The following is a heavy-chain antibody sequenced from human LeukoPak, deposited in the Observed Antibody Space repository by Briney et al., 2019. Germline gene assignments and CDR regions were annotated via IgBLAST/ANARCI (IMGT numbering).Heavy chain of an antibody. CDR2: INHSGST. CDR3: AGPRSRANSHGNAFYI. Sequence: SETLSLTCAVYGGSFSGYYWSWIRQPPGKGLEWIGEINHSGSTNYNPSLKSRVTISVDTSKNQFSLKLSSVTAADTAVYYCAGPRSRANSHGNAFYIWGQGKMGTGPS. D-gene: IGHD1-14*01. CDR1: GGSFSGYY. J-gene: IGHJ3*02. V-gene: IGHV4-34*01.